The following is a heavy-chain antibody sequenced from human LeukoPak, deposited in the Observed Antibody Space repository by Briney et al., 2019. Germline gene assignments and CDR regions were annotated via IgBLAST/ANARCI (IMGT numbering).Heavy chain of an antibody. CDR3: ARTGTGGDLDI. V-gene: IGHV3-74*01. D-gene: IGHD2-8*02. CDR2: IKSDETST. CDR1: GFTFSNHW. J-gene: IGHJ3*02. Sequence: GGCLRLSCAASGFTFSNHWLHWVRQAPGKGLVWVSRIKSDETSTIYADSVKGRFTVSRDNAKSTVYLQMNSLRAEDTAVYYCARTGTGGDLDIWGQGTMVTVSS.